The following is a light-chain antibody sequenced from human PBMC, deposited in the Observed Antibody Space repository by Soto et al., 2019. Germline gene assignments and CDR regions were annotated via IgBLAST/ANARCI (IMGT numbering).Light chain of an antibody. V-gene: IGKV1-5*03. CDR2: KAS. J-gene: IGKJ1*01. CDR1: QGISSW. Sequence: IWMTQSPSLLSASTGDRVTISCRMSQGISSWLAWYQQKPGKAPKLLIYKASTLKSGVPSRFSGSGSGTEFTLTISSLQPDDFATYYCQHYNSYSEAFGQGTKVELK. CDR3: QHYNSYSEA.